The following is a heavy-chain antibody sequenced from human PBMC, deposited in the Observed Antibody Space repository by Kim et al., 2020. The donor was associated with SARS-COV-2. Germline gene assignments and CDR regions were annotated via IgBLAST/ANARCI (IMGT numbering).Heavy chain of an antibody. J-gene: IGHJ4*02. Sequence: TNYNPPLKGRVPLSVDTSKNQFSLRLSSVTAADTAVYYCARAPARELLDYWGQGTLVTVSS. D-gene: IGHD1-26*01. CDR2: T. V-gene: IGHV4-59*01. CDR3: ARAPARELLDY.